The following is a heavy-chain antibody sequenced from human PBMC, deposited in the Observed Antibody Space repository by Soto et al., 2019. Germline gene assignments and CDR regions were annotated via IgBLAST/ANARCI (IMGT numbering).Heavy chain of an antibody. J-gene: IGHJ5*02. CDR2: IWYDGSNK. CDR1: GFTFSRYG. V-gene: IGHV3-33*01. Sequence: GGSLRLSCAASGFTFSRYGMHWVRQAPGKGLEWVAVIWYDGSNKYYADSVKGRFTISRDNSKNTLYLQMNSLRAEDTAVYYCARGFDYDSSGYRNWFDPWGQGTLVTVSS. CDR3: ARGFDYDSSGYRNWFDP. D-gene: IGHD3-22*01.